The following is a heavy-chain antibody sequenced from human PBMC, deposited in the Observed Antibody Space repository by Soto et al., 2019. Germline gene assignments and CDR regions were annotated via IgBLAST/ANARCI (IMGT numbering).Heavy chain of an antibody. CDR2: IRSKAYGGTT. Sequence: GGSLRLSCTASGFTFGDYAMSWFRQAPGKGLEWVGFIRSKAYGGTTEYAASVKGRFTISRDDSKSIAYLQMNSLKTEDTAVYYCISTAMVPYCSGGSCRPDYWGQGTLVTVSS. D-gene: IGHD2-15*01. J-gene: IGHJ4*02. CDR3: ISTAMVPYCSGGSCRPDY. CDR1: GFTFGDYA. V-gene: IGHV3-49*03.